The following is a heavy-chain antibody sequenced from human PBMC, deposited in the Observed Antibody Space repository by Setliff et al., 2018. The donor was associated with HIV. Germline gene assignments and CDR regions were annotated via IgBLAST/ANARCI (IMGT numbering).Heavy chain of an antibody. Sequence: GGSLRLSCAASGFTFSSYAMSWVRQAPGKGLEWVSVISGSGTTTYYADSVKGRFTISRDNAENSLFLQMNSLRAEDTAVYYCARSPPTTFWSGYTYYYYMDVWGKGTTVTVSS. J-gene: IGHJ6*03. CDR2: ISGSGTTT. V-gene: IGHV3-23*01. CDR3: ARSPPTTFWSGYTYYYYMDV. D-gene: IGHD3-3*01. CDR1: GFTFSSYA.